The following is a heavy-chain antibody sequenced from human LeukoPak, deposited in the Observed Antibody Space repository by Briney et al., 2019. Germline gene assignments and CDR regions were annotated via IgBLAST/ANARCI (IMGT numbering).Heavy chain of an antibody. CDR1: GGSISITNFY. J-gene: IGHJ4*02. CDR3: ARGGYSYDPFDY. D-gene: IGHD5-18*01. V-gene: IGHV4-39*01. Sequence: PSETLSLTCTVSGGSISITNFYWGWIRQPPGKGLEWIGSIYYTGSTLYNPSLKSRLTISVDTSKNQFSLKLNSVTAADTAVYYCARGGYSYDPFDYWGQGTLVTVSS. CDR2: IYYTGST.